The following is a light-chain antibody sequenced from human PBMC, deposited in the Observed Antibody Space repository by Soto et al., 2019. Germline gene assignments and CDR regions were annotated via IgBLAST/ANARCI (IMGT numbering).Light chain of an antibody. V-gene: IGKV3-11*01. CDR1: ETVATN. J-gene: IGKJ1*01. Sequence: EILLTQSPGTLSLSPGQGSTLSCRASETVATNLAWYQQKPGQAPRLLIYGASTRATGIPARFSGSGSGTDFTLTISNLEPEDFAVYYCQQHSHWPPWTFGQGTKVDI. CDR3: QQHSHWPPWT. CDR2: GAS.